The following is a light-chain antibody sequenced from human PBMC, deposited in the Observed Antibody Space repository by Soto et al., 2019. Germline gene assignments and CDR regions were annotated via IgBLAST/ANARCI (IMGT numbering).Light chain of an antibody. CDR1: QSVSSTY. J-gene: IGKJ2*01. V-gene: IGKV3-20*01. CDR3: QQYDSSLYT. Sequence: EIVLTQSPGTLSLSPGERATLSCRATQSVSSTYVAWYQQKPGQAPRLIIYGASSRATGIPDRFSGSGSGTDFTLSISRLEPEDVAVDYCQQYDSSLYTFGQGTKLEIK. CDR2: GAS.